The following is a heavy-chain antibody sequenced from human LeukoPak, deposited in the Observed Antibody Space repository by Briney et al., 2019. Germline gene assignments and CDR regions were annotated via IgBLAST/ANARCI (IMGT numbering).Heavy chain of an antibody. V-gene: IGHV3-7*03. CDR1: GFTFSSYW. Sequence: GGSLRLSCAASGFTFSSYWMSWVRQAPGKGLEWVANIKQDGSEKYYVDSVKGRFTISRDNAKNSLYLQMNSLRAEDMALYYCAKGRKSDFWSGYSPGYFDYWGQGTLVTVSS. J-gene: IGHJ4*02. D-gene: IGHD3-3*01. CDR3: AKGRKSDFWSGYSPGYFDY. CDR2: IKQDGSEK.